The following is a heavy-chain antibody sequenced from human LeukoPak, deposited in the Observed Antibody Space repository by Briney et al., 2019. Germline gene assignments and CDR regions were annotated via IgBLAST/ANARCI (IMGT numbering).Heavy chain of an antibody. CDR2: VSYSGRT. J-gene: IGHJ2*01. CDR3: ARPGRQDAYNGHYWYFDL. Sequence: SETLSLTCTVSGGSITNYYWNWIRQPPGKDLEWIGCVSYSGRTHYSSALKSRVTLSVDTSKHQFSLNLRSVTAADTAVYYCARPGRQDAYNGHYWYFDLWGRGTLVTVSS. D-gene: IGHD5-24*01. V-gene: IGHV4-59*01. CDR1: GGSITNYY.